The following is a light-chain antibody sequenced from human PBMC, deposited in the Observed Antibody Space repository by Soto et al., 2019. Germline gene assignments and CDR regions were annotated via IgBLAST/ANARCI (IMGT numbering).Light chain of an antibody. CDR3: QSYDSSLSDPWV. J-gene: IGLJ3*02. CDR2: GDT. Sequence: QSVLTQPPSVSGAPGQRVTISCTGSSSNIGAGFDVHWYQHLPGTAPKLLISGDTNRPSGVPDRFSGSKSGTSASLAITGLQAEDEADYYCQSYDSSLSDPWVFGGGTQLTVL. V-gene: IGLV1-40*01. CDR1: SSNIGAGFD.